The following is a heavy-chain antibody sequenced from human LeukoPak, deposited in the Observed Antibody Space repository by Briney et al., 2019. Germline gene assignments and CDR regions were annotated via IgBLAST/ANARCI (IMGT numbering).Heavy chain of an antibody. V-gene: IGHV3-30*18. CDR1: RFTFSNYG. CDR2: ISYDGSNK. CDR3: AKTGNYNWNGFDY. J-gene: IGHJ4*02. D-gene: IGHD1-20*01. Sequence: GRSLRLSCAASRFTFSNYGMHWVRQAPGKGLEWVAIISYDGSNKYYADSVKGRFTISRDNSKNTLYLQMNSLRVEDSAVYYCAKTGNYNWNGFDYWGQGTLVTVSS.